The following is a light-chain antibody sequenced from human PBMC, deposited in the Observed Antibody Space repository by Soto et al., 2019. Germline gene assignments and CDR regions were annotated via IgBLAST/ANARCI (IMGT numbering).Light chain of an antibody. Sequence: DIQFTQSPSTLSASVGDRVTITCRASQSINGWLAWYQQKPGQAPNLLIYKASTLESGVPSRFSGSGSGTEFTLTISSLQPDDFGTYFCQQYDSYPWTFGQGTKVDIK. CDR1: QSINGW. J-gene: IGKJ1*01. CDR2: KAS. CDR3: QQYDSYPWT. V-gene: IGKV1-5*03.